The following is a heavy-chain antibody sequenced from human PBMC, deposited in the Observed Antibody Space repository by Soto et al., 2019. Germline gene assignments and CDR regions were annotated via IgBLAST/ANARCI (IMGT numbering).Heavy chain of an antibody. CDR1: GFTFSGSA. Sequence: EVQLVESGGGLVQPGGSLKLSCAASGFTFSGSAMHWVRQASGKGLEWVGRIRSKANSYATAYAASVKGRFTISRDDSTNTAYLQMNSLKTEDTAVYYCTSRGGSGWYGYWYFDLWGRGTLVTVAS. D-gene: IGHD6-19*01. J-gene: IGHJ2*01. CDR3: TSRGGSGWYGYWYFDL. CDR2: IRSKANSYAT. V-gene: IGHV3-73*01.